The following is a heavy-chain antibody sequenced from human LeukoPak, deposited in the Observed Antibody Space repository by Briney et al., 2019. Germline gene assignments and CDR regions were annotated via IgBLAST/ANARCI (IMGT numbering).Heavy chain of an antibody. CDR1: GFTFSSYA. D-gene: IGHD3-10*01. Sequence: PGGSLRLSCAASGFTFSSYATSWVRQAPGKGLEWVSAISGSGGSTYYADSVKGRFTISRDNSKNTLYLQMNSLRAEDTAVYYCAKTYYYGSGSREYFDYWGQGTLVTVSS. CDR2: ISGSGGST. V-gene: IGHV3-23*01. CDR3: AKTYYYGSGSREYFDY. J-gene: IGHJ4*02.